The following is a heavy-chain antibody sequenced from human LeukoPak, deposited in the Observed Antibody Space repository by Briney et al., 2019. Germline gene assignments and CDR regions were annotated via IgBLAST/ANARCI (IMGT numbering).Heavy chain of an antibody. Sequence: GASVKVSCKASGYAFTSSDINWVRQATGLGLEWLGWMNPNTANTGYAQRFQGRITMTRNTSISTAYMELSSLRSEDTAVYYCARVKDSSSWYWYYYYMDVWGKGTTVTVSS. J-gene: IGHJ6*03. CDR3: ARVKDSSSWYWYYYYMDV. CDR1: GYAFTSSD. D-gene: IGHD6-13*01. V-gene: IGHV1-8*02. CDR2: MNPNTANT.